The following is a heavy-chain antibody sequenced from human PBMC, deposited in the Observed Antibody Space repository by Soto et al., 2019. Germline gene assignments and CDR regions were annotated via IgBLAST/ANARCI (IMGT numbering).Heavy chain of an antibody. CDR3: ARNPINRPYYLDY. V-gene: IGHV1-3*01. Sequence: ASVKVSCKSSGYTFTIYAMHWVRQAPGQRLEWMGWIDAGNGNTEYSQKFQGRVTITSDTSASTAYMELSSLRSEDSAVYYCARNPINRPYYLDYWGQGTLVTVSS. CDR1: GYTFTIYA. J-gene: IGHJ4*02. D-gene: IGHD5-12*01. CDR2: IDAGNGNT.